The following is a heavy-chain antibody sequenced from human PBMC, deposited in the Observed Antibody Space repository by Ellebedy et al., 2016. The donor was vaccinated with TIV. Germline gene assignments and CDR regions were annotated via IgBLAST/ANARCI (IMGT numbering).Heavy chain of an antibody. V-gene: IGHV3-66*02. CDR3: AKLRLRDAFDI. CDR1: GFTFSSYW. Sequence: GESLKISCAASGFTFSSYWMSWVRQAPGRGLEWVSTIYSSGGTYYAGSVKGRFTISRDNSKNTLYLQMNSLRAEDTAVYYCAKLRLRDAFDIWGQGTMVTVSS. CDR2: IYSSGGT. D-gene: IGHD6-25*01. J-gene: IGHJ3*02.